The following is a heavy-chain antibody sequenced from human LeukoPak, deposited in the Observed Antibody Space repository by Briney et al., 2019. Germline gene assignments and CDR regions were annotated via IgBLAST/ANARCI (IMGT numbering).Heavy chain of an antibody. D-gene: IGHD1-1*01. Sequence: GGSLRLSCEASGFTFSTFAMIWVRQPPGKGLEWVSSIFPSGGEIHYADSVRGRFTISRDNAKNTLYLQMDSLRAEDTAMYYCAREILEPGKTHEYWGQGTLVTVSS. CDR2: IFPSGGEI. CDR1: GFTFSTFA. J-gene: IGHJ4*02. V-gene: IGHV3-23*01. CDR3: AREILEPGKTHEY.